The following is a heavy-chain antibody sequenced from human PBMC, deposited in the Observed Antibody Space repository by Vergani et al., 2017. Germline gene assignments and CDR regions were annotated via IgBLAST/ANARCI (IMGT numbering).Heavy chain of an antibody. CDR2: ISSSSSYI. V-gene: IGHV3-21*01. D-gene: IGHD2-2*01. Sequence: EVQLVESGGGLVKPGGSLRLSCAASGFTFSSYSMNWVRPAPGKGLEWVSSISSSSSYIYYADPVQGRFTISRDNAKNSLYLQMNSLRAEDTAVYYCARMRDMVVVPVAPTDYWGQGTLVTVSS. CDR3: ARMRDMVVVPVAPTDY. CDR1: GFTFSSYS. J-gene: IGHJ4*02.